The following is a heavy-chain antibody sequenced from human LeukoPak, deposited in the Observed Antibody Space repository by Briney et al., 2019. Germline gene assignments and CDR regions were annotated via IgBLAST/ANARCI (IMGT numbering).Heavy chain of an antibody. CDR3: ARVGYCSSTSCSTSYYYGMDV. Sequence: PGGSLRLSCAASGFTVSSNYMSWVRQAPGKGLEWVSVIYSGGSTYYADSVKGRFTISRDNSKNTLYIQMNSLRAEDTAVYYCARVGYCSSTSCSTSYYYGMDVWGQGTTVTVSS. D-gene: IGHD2-2*02. CDR2: IYSGGST. J-gene: IGHJ6*02. V-gene: IGHV3-53*01. CDR1: GFTVSSNY.